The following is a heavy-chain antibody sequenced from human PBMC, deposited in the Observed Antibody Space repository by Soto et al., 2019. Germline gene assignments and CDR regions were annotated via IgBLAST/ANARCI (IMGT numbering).Heavy chain of an antibody. J-gene: IGHJ6*03. D-gene: IGHD6-19*01. Sequence: QVQLVQSGAEVKKPGSSVKVSCKASGGTFSSYAFNWVRQAPGQGLEWMGRIIPILGIGDYAQRFQGRVTITADKYPSTVYMELSSMRSEDTAVYYCARNPGAVAAMHMDVWGKGTMVTVSS. V-gene: IGHV1-69*04. CDR1: GGTFSSYA. CDR3: ARNPGAVAAMHMDV. CDR2: IIPILGIG.